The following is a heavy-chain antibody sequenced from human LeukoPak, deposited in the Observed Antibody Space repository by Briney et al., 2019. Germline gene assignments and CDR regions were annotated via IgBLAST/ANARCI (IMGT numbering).Heavy chain of an antibody. CDR3: ARYGSGSYYYLGWNYYGMDV. CDR1: GYTFTSYD. D-gene: IGHD3-10*01. Sequence: ASVKVSCKASGYTFTSYDINWVRQATGQGLEWMGWMNPNSGNTGYAQKFQGRVTMTRNTSISTAYMELSSLRPEDTAVYYCARYGSGSYYYLGWNYYGMDVWGQGTTVTVSS. J-gene: IGHJ6*02. V-gene: IGHV1-8*01. CDR2: MNPNSGNT.